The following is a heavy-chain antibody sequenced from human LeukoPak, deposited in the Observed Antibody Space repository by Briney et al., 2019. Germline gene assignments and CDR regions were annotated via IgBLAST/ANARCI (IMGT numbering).Heavy chain of an antibody. CDR2: ISYDGSNK. Sequence: GRSLRLSCAASGFTFSSYGMHWVRQAPGKGLEWVAVISYDGSNKYYADSVKGRFTISRDNSKNTLYLQINSLRAEDTAVYYCAKDDKRRFGDPRGYFDYWGQGTLVTVSS. V-gene: IGHV3-30*18. J-gene: IGHJ4*02. CDR1: GFTFSSYG. CDR3: AKDDKRRFGDPRGYFDY. D-gene: IGHD3-10*01.